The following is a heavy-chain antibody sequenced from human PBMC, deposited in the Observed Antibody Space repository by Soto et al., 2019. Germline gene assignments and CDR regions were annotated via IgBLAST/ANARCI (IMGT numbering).Heavy chain of an antibody. CDR2: INPSGGST. CDR1: GYTFTSYY. D-gene: IGHD3-3*01. J-gene: IGHJ6*02. V-gene: IGHV1-46*01. CDR3: ARAFGHNFGVVTRPIGMDV. Sequence: VASVKVSCKASGYTFTSYYMHWVRQAPGQGLEWMGIINPSGGSTSYAQKFQGRVTMTRDTSTSTVYMELSSLRSEDTAVYYCARAFGHNFGVVTRPIGMDVWGQGTTVTVSS.